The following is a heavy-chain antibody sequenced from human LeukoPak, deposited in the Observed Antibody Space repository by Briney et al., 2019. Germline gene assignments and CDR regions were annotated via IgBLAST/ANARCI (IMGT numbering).Heavy chain of an antibody. D-gene: IGHD3-22*01. CDR1: GGSFSSSSYY. J-gene: IGHJ4*02. V-gene: IGHV4-39*07. CDR2: IFYRGST. CDR3: ARSILRYYYAASGYYPYFFDY. Sequence: SETLSLTCTVSGGSFSSSSYYWGWIRQPPGKGLEWIGSIFYRGSTYHNPSLKSRVTLSIDTSKNQFSLKLSSVTAAATAVYCCARSILRYYYAASGYYPYFFDYWGQGMLVTVSS.